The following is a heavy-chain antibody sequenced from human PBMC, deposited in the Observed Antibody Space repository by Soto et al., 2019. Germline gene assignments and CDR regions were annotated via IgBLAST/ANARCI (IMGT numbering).Heavy chain of an antibody. Sequence: QVQLVQSGAEVKKPGASVKVSCKASGGTFSSYAISWVRQAPGQGLEWMGGIIPIFGTANYAQKFQGRVTITADESTSTAYMELSSLRSADTAVYYCARFHSISGPVHASYWFDPWGQGTLVTVSS. J-gene: IGHJ5*02. CDR2: IIPIFGTA. V-gene: IGHV1-69*01. D-gene: IGHD6-6*01. CDR1: GGTFSSYA. CDR3: ARFHSISGPVHASYWFDP.